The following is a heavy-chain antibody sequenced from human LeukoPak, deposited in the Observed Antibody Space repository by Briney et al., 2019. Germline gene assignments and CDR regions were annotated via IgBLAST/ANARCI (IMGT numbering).Heavy chain of an antibody. D-gene: IGHD3-10*01. J-gene: IGHJ3*02. CDR1: GYTFTSYY. CDR3: ARWTAGGGDAFDI. Sequence: GASVKVSCKASGYTFTSYYMHWVRQAPGQGLEWMGIINPSGGSTSYAQKFQGRVTMTGDTSTSTVYMELSSLRSEDTAVYYCARWTAGGGDAFDIWGQGTMVTVSS. V-gene: IGHV1-46*01. CDR2: INPSGGST.